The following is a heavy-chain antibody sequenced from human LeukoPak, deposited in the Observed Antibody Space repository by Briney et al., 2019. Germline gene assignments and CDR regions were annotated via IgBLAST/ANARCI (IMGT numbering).Heavy chain of an antibody. CDR1: GFTFSSYE. D-gene: IGHD3-10*02. CDR2: ISSSGSTI. CDR3: AELGITMIGGV. V-gene: IGHV3-48*03. J-gene: IGHJ6*04. Sequence: PGGSLRLSCAASGFTFSSYEMNWVRQAPGKGREGVSYISSSGSTIYYAASVKGRFTISRDNAKNSLYLQMNSLRAEDTALYYCAELGITMIGGVWGKGTTVTISS.